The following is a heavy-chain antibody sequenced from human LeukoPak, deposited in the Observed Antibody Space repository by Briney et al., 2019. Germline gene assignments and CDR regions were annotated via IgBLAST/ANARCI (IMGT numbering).Heavy chain of an antibody. V-gene: IGHV4-39*07. D-gene: IGHD2-8*02. CDR3: ARVRGVSYFDY. Sequence: SETLSLTCTVSGGSISSTSYYWGWIRQPPGKGLEWIGSIYYSGSTYYNPSLKSRVTISVDTSKNQFSLKLSSVTAADTAVYYCARVRGVSYFDYWGQGTLVTVSS. CDR2: IYYSGST. J-gene: IGHJ4*02. CDR1: GGSISSTSYY.